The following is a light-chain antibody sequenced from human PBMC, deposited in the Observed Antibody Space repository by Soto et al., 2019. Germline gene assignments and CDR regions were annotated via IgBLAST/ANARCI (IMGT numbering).Light chain of an antibody. CDR2: EVS. Sequence: QSALTQPASVSGSPGQSITISCTGTSSDVGSYNLVSWYQQHPGKAPKLMIYEVSKRPSGVSNRFSGSKSGNTASLTISGLQAEDEADYYCCSYAGSSTWVFGGGTKLIGL. J-gene: IGLJ3*02. CDR1: SSDVGSYNL. CDR3: CSYAGSSTWV. V-gene: IGLV2-23*02.